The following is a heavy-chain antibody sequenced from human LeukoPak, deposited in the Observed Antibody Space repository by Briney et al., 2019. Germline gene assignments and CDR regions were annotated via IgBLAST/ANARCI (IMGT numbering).Heavy chain of an antibody. V-gene: IGHV3-15*01. CDR3: ARSSSWFPSYFAY. CDR2: IKSKTDGGTT. J-gene: IGHJ4*02. CDR1: GFTFSNAW. Sequence: PGGSLRLSCAASGFTFSNAWMNWVRQAPGKGLEWVGRIKSKTDGGTTDYAAPVKGRFTISRDDSKNTLYLQMNSLKTEDTAVYYCARSSSWFPSYFAYWGQGTLVTVSS. D-gene: IGHD6-13*01.